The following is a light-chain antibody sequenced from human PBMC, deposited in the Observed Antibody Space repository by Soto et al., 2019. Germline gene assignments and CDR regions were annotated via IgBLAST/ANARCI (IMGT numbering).Light chain of an antibody. V-gene: IGLV6-57*02. CDR2: EDN. CDR3: QSYYSYNEGV. J-gene: IGLJ2*01. Sequence: NFMLTQPHSVSESPGKTVTISCTGSSGSIASNYVQWYQQLPGSAPTTVIYEDNQRPSGVPDRFSGSIDSSSISASLTISRLKTEDEADYCCQSYYSYNEGVFGGGTKLTVL. CDR1: SGSIASNY.